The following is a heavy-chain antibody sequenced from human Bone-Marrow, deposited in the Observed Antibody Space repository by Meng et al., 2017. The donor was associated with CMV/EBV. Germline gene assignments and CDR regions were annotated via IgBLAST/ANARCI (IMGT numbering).Heavy chain of an antibody. CDR2: ISAYNGNT. CDR3: ARDSLYCSSTSCYKGLNYGMDV. D-gene: IGHD2-2*02. CDR1: GYTFTSYG. J-gene: IGHJ6*01. Sequence: ASVKVSCKASGYTFTSYGISWVRQAPGQGLEWMGWISAYNGNTNYAQKLQGRVTMTTDTSTSTAYMELRSLRSDDTAVYYCARDSLYCSSTSCYKGLNYGMDVWGQWHMVTVSS. V-gene: IGHV1-18*01.